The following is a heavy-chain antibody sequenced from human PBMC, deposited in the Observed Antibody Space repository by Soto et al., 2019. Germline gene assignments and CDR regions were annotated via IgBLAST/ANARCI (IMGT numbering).Heavy chain of an antibody. CDR1: GYSFTSYW. CDR3: AVTSAAVEGYYYMDV. J-gene: IGHJ6*03. CDR2: IYPGDSDT. V-gene: IGHV5-51*01. D-gene: IGHD6-25*01. Sequence: GESLKISCKGSGYSFTSYWIGWVRQMPGKGLEWMGIIYPGDSDTRYSPSFQGQVTISADKSISTAYLQWSSLKASDTAMYYCAVTSAAVEGYYYMDVWGKGTTVTVSS.